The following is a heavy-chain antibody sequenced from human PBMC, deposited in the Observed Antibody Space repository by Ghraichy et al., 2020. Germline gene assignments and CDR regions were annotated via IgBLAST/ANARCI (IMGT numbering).Heavy chain of an antibody. CDR1: GGSFSGYY. CDR2: INHSGST. V-gene: IGHV4-34*01. J-gene: IGHJ4*02. Sequence: WGTLSLTCAVYGGSFSGYYWSWIRQPPGKGLEWIGEINHSGSTHYTPSLRSRRTISVDTFKNPFCLRLSSVTAADTAVYYCAVTYYDFWSGSPQRYFDYWGQGSLVTVS. CDR3: AVTYYDFWSGSPQRYFDY. D-gene: IGHD3-3*01.